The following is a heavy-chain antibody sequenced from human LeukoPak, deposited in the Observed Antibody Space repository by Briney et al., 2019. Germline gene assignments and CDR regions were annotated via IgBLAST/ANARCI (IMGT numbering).Heavy chain of an antibody. J-gene: IGHJ4*02. CDR3: ARDSAVAGYDY. D-gene: IGHD6-19*01. CDR2: IDSGGST. CDR1: GFTVSSNY. V-gene: IGHV3-53*01. Sequence: GGSLRLSCAASGFTVSSNYMSWVRQAPGKGLEWVSVIDSGGSTYYADSVKGRFTISRDNSKNTLYLQMNSLRAEDTAVYYCARDSAVAGYDYWGQGTLVTVSS.